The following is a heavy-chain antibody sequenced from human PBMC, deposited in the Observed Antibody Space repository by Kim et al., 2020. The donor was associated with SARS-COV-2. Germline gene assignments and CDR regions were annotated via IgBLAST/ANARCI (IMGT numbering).Heavy chain of an antibody. CDR2: ISYSGTT. CDR1: GGSISSGGYY. V-gene: IGHV4-31*03. D-gene: IGHD6-13*01. J-gene: IGHJ4*02. Sequence: SETLSLTCTVSGGSISSGGYYWSWIRQHPGKGLEWIGYISYSGTTYYNSSLKSRVTISVDTSKNQFSLKVSSVTAADTAVYYCARVVSNSWHSDCWGQGTLVTVSS. CDR3: ARVVSNSWHSDC.